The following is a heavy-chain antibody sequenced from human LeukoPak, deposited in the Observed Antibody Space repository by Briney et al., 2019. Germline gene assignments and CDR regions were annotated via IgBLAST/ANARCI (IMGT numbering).Heavy chain of an antibody. CDR1: GYTFTGYY. Sequence: GASVKVSCKASGYTFTGYYMHWVRQAPGQGLEWMGWINPNSGGTNYAQTFQGRVTMTRDTSISTAYMELSRLRSDDTAVYYCARVPYCDILTGYYPYWGQGTLVTVSS. D-gene: IGHD3-9*01. CDR2: INPNSGGT. J-gene: IGHJ4*02. V-gene: IGHV1-2*02. CDR3: ARVPYCDILTGYYPY.